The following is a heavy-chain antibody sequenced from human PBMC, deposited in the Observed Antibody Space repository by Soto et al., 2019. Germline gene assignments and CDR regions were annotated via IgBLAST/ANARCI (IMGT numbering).Heavy chain of an antibody. V-gene: IGHV4-59*05. J-gene: IGHJ5*02. CDR3: ARHVVRGVTEYNWFDP. CDR2: IFYSGST. D-gene: IGHD3-10*01. Sequence: SETLSLTCTVSGGSLSSYYWTWIRQPPGKGLQWIGSIFYSGSTYYNPSLESRVVISVDSSKNQFSLKLNSLTAADTAVYYCARHVVRGVTEYNWFDPWGRGTLVTVSS. CDR1: GGSLSSYY.